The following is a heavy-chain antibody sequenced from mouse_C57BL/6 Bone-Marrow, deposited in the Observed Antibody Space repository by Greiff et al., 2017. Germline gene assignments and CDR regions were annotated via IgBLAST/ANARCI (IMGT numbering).Heavy chain of an antibody. J-gene: IGHJ4*01. V-gene: IGHV1-22*01. D-gene: IGHD2-1*01. Sequence: VQLKESGPELVKPGASVKMSCKASGYTFTDYNMHWVQQSHGKSLEWIGYINPNNGGTSYNQKFKGKATLTVNKSSSTAYMELRSLTSEDSAVYYCASPFYYDYAMDYWGQGTSVTVSS. CDR2: INPNNGGT. CDR3: ASPFYYDYAMDY. CDR1: GYTFTDYN.